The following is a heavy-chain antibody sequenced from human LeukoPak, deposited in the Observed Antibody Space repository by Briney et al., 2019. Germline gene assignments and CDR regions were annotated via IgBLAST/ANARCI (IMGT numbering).Heavy chain of an antibody. V-gene: IGHV1-69*05. CDR2: IIPIFGPA. CDR1: GGTFSRFA. J-gene: IGHJ4*02. CDR3: ARDQEAFDY. Sequence: SVKVSCKTSGGTFSRFAISWVRQAPGQGLEWMGGIIPIFGPANYAQKFQGRVTVTRDTSTSTVHMELSGLRSEDTAVYYCARDQEAFDYWGQGTLVTVSS.